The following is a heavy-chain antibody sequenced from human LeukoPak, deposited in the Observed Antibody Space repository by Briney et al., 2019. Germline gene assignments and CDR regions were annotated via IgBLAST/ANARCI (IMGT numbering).Heavy chain of an antibody. J-gene: IGHJ4*02. Sequence: GGSLRLSCAASGFTFSNVWMSWVRQAPGKGLEWVGRIRSKIDGETTDHAAPVKGGFTISRDDSKNTLYLQMNSLKTEDTAVYYCTTERNYYFDYWGQGTLVTVSS. CDR3: TTERNYYFDY. CDR1: GFTFSNVW. CDR2: IRSKIDGETT. V-gene: IGHV3-15*01.